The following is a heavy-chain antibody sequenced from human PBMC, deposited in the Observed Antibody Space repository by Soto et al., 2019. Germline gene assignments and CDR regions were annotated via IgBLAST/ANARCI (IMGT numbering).Heavy chain of an antibody. CDR1: GGSISSSNLY. Sequence: QLHLQESGPGLVKPSETLSLSCTVSGGSISSSNLYWGWFRQPPGKGLEWIGSIRYGGDTSYNPSLKSRITISIDTSKNQFSLSLRSVTAADTAIYYCAKDASCISCGAWGQGVPVTVSS. D-gene: IGHD1-26*01. CDR2: IRYGGDT. CDR3: AKDASCISCGA. J-gene: IGHJ4*02. V-gene: IGHV4-39*01.